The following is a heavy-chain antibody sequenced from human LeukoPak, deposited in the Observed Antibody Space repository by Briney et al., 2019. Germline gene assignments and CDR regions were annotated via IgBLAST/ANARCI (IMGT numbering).Heavy chain of an antibody. CDR3: AREAELRAFDI. Sequence: GGSLRLSCAASGFSFSSFSMNWVRQAPGKGLEWVSYISGGSSFTYYVDSVKGRFTISRDNAKNSLYLQMNSLRAEDTAVYYCAREAELRAFDIWGQGTMVTVSS. V-gene: IGHV3-21*01. CDR2: ISGGSSFT. D-gene: IGHD1-26*01. CDR1: GFSFSSFS. J-gene: IGHJ3*02.